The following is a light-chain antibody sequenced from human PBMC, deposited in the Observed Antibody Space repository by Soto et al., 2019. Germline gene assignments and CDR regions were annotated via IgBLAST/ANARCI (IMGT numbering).Light chain of an antibody. CDR1: QSVSSN. CDR3: QQFGSSPGFT. CDR2: GAS. Sequence: EIVMTQSPATLSVSPGERATLSCRASQSVSSNLAWYQQKPGQAPRLLIYGASTRATGIPARFSGSGSGTELTLTISRLEPEDVAVYYCQQFGSSPGFTFGPGTKVDIK. J-gene: IGKJ3*01. V-gene: IGKV3-15*01.